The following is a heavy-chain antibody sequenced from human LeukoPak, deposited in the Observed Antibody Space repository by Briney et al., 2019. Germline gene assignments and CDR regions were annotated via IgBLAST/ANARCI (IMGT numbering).Heavy chain of an antibody. Sequence: GGSLRLSCAASGFTFSSYGMHWVRQAPGKGLEWVAVISYDGSNKYYADSVKGRFTISRDNSKNTLYLQMNSLRAEDTAVYYCAKGQYMVRGTFQHWGQGTLVTVSS. J-gene: IGHJ1*01. D-gene: IGHD3-10*01. CDR3: AKGQYMVRGTFQH. V-gene: IGHV3-30*18. CDR2: ISYDGSNK. CDR1: GFTFSSYG.